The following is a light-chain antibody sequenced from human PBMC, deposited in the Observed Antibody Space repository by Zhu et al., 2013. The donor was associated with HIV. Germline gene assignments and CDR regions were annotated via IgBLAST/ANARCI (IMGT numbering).Light chain of an antibody. V-gene: IGKV1-8*01. J-gene: IGKJ1*01. CDR1: QGINTY. CDR2: AAS. CDR3: QQYTRRPPGGT. Sequence: AIRMTQSPSSLSASTGDRVTITCRASQGINTYLAWYQQKPGKAPKLLIYAASTLQSGVPSRFNGSGSGTDFTLTISSLQSEDFAVYYCQQYTRRPPGGTFGQGTKVEIK.